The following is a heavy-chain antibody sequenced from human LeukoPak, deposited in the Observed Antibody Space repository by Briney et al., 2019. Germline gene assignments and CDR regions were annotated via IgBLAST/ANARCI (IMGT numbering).Heavy chain of an antibody. CDR3: ARYGSGPDS. D-gene: IGHD3-10*01. Sequence: GESLRISCLGFGYSFSNYWITWVRQLPGKGLEWMGRIDPRDSQTNYSPSFQGHITISSDSSITTAYLEWSSLTVSDTATYYCARYGSGPDSWGQGTLVIVSS. V-gene: IGHV5-10-1*01. CDR2: IDPRDSQT. J-gene: IGHJ4*02. CDR1: GYSFSNYW.